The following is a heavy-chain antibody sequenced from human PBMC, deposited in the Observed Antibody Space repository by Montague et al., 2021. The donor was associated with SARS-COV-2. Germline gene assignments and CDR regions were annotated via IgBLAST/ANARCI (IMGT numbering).Heavy chain of an antibody. CDR3: ARYTDGCNYPSPGSFDS. V-gene: IGHV2-70*11. CDR2: IDWDDDK. CDR1: GFSLSTSGMC. Sequence: PALVKPTQTLTLTCTFSGFSLSTSGMCVSWIRQPPGKALEWLARIDWDDDKYYSTSLKTRLTISKDTSKNQVVLTMTNMDPVDTATYYCARYTDGCNYPSPGSFDSWGQGTLVTVSS. J-gene: IGHJ4*02. D-gene: IGHD5-24*01.